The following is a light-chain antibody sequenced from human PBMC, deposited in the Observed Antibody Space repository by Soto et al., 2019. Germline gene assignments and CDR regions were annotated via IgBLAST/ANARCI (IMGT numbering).Light chain of an antibody. V-gene: IGKV1-39*01. J-gene: IGKJ2*01. CDR1: QGVSAY. CDR2: AAS. CDR3: QQSYRTPHT. Sequence: DIQMTQSPSSLSASVGDRVTITCRASQGVSAYLLWYQQRQGRAPKLLIYAASNLVSGVPSRFSGGGSGTNFTLTISRLQREDFATYYCQQSYRTPHTFSQGTKLETK.